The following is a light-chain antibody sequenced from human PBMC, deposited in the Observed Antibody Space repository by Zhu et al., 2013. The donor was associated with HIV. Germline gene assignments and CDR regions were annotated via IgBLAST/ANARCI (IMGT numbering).Light chain of an antibody. Sequence: EIVLTQSPGTLSLSPGERATLSCRASQSVSSSYLAWYQQKPGQAPRLLIYGASSRATGVPVRFSGSGSGTEFTLTITSLEPEDSAIYYCQQRSNWLTFGGGTKLEI. CDR3: QQRSNWLT. J-gene: IGKJ4*01. CDR1: QSVSSSY. CDR2: GAS. V-gene: IGKV3D-20*02.